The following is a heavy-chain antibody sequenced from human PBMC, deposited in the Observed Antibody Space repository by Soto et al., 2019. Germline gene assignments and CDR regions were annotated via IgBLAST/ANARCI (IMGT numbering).Heavy chain of an antibody. D-gene: IGHD6-13*01. CDR3: VRDAGATRSSS. V-gene: IGHV1-69*01. CDR2: SVPIRRAA. J-gene: IGHJ4*02. Sequence: QVQRVQSGAEVKKTGSSVRVSCKAYGGTFSSYRVNWLRQAPGHGLEWVGGSVPIRRAAEYAQGFQSRVTITADETTRTSYMELRSLKSQDTAVYYCVRDAGATRSSSWGQGTLVTVSS. CDR1: GGTFSSYR.